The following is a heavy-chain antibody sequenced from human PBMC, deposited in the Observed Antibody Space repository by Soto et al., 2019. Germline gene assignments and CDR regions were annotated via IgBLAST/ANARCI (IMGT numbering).Heavy chain of an antibody. CDR3: ARGRAIAPVVHDY. J-gene: IGHJ4*02. Sequence: QVQLVQSGAAVKKPGASVKVSCKASGYTFTSYDISWVRQAPGQGLEWMGWMNPSTGNTGYAQKFQGRVTMTENTSPSTAFVELSSLTSENTAVYYCARGRAIAPVVHDYWGQGTLCTVSS. V-gene: IGHV1-8*01. CDR1: GYTFTSYD. D-gene: IGHD6-13*01. CDR2: MNPSTGNT.